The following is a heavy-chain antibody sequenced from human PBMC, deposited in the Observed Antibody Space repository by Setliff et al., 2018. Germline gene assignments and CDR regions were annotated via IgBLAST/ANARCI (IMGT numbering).Heavy chain of an antibody. Sequence: PGGSLRLSCTASESTFSSFGMHWVRLPPGQGLQWVSLISRDGVTTYYADSVRGRFTISRDNAQNTLYLHMNNLRAEDTAVFYCVPGRGSWGQGALVTVSS. CDR2: ISRDGVTT. CDR1: ESTFSSFG. V-gene: IGHV3-NL1*01. CDR3: VPGRGS. J-gene: IGHJ5*02. D-gene: IGHD6-25*01.